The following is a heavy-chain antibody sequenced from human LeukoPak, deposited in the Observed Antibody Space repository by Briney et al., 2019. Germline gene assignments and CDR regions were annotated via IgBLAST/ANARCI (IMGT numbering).Heavy chain of an antibody. Sequence: SETLSLTCTASGGSISSADFHWSWIRQPPGKGLQWIGYISYSGSTYYNPSLRSRLTISVDTSKNQFSLKLSSVTAADTAVYYCARRGTVTTERFDYWGQGTLVTVSS. CDR2: ISYSGST. CDR3: ARRGTVTTERFDY. CDR1: GGSISSADFH. D-gene: IGHD4-11*01. V-gene: IGHV4-30-4*01. J-gene: IGHJ4*02.